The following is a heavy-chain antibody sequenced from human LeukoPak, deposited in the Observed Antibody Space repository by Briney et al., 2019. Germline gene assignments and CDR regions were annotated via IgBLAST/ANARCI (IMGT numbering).Heavy chain of an antibody. V-gene: IGHV4-4*02. CDR1: GGSITSNH. CDR3: ARHGGHYQSDD. Sequence: SETLSLTCTVSGGSITSNHWSWVRQPPGKGLEWIGQVHHSGGTSYNPSLRSRVTISIDKSENQFSLKLNSETAADTAVYYCARHGGHYQSDDWGQGTLVTVSS. J-gene: IGHJ4*02. D-gene: IGHD2-21*01. CDR2: VHHSGGT.